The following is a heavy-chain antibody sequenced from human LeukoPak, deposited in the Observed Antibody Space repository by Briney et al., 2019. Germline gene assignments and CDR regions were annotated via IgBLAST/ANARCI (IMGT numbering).Heavy chain of an antibody. D-gene: IGHD6-13*01. CDR1: GGTFSSYA. V-gene: IGHV1-69*13. CDR3: ARGGFSSSWYDALDY. J-gene: IGHJ4*02. CDR2: IIPIFGTA. Sequence: ASVKVSCKASGGTFSSYAISWVRQAPGQGLEWMGGIIPIFGTANYAQKFQGRVTITADESTSTAYMELSSLRSEDTAVYYCARGGFSSSWYDALDYWGQGTLVTVSS.